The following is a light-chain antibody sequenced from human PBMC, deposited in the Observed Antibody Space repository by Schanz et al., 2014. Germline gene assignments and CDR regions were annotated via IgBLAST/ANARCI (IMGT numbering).Light chain of an antibody. CDR3: SSYTGSSPLFV. Sequence: QSVLTQPPSASGSPGQSVTISCTGTSSDVGGYDYVSWYQQHPGKAPKFLIYEVTKRPSGVPDRFSGSKSGNTASLTISGLQAEDEADYYCSSYTGSSPLFVFGTGTKLTVL. V-gene: IGLV2-8*01. CDR2: EVT. J-gene: IGLJ1*01. CDR1: SSDVGGYDY.